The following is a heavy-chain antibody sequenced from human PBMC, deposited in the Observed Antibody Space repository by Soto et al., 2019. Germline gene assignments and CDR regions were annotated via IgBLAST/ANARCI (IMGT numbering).Heavy chain of an antibody. D-gene: IGHD6-19*01. CDR3: AKEGSGWERLLERPY. J-gene: IGHJ4*02. CDR1: GYTFTSYG. CDR2: MSAYNGNT. V-gene: IGHV1-18*01. Sequence: ASVKVSCKASGYTFTSYGISWVRQAPGQGLEWLGWMSAYNGNTYYADSVKGRFTISRDNSKNTLYLQMNSLRAEDTAVYYCAKEGSGWERLLERPYWGQGTLVTVSS.